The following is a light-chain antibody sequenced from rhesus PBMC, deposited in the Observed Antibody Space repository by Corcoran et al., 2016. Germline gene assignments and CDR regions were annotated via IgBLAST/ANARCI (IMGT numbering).Light chain of an antibody. V-gene: IGKV3-10*01. CDR2: GAS. CDR1: QSVSSY. J-gene: IGKJ2*01. Sequence: QVILTQSPATLSLSPGERATLFCRASQSVSSYLAWYQQRPGRAPRVLIYGASSRATGIPDRFRGSGSGTNFTLTLSSLEPGDVVVYHCYQHSRGYSFGQWTKVQIK. CDR3: YQHSRGYS.